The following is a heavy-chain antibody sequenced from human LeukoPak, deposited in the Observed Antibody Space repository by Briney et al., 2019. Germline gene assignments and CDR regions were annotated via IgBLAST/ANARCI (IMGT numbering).Heavy chain of an antibody. J-gene: IGHJ4*02. CDR2: ISGSAGNT. CDR3: AKTGGSGWFEDY. D-gene: IGHD6-19*01. Sequence: PGGSLRLSCAASGFIFSDYAMTWVRQAPGKGLEWVAAISGSAGNTYYADSVKGRFTISRDNSKNTVYVQMNSLRDEGTAVYFCAKTGGSGWFEDYWGQGTLVTVSS. CDR1: GFIFSDYA. V-gene: IGHV3-23*01.